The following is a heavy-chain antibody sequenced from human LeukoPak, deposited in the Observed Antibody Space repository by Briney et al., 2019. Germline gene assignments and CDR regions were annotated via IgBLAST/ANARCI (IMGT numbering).Heavy chain of an antibody. CDR3: AKDAVRGSGRINWFDS. J-gene: IGHJ5*01. CDR1: GFTFSSYA. Sequence: GGSLRLSCAAPGFTFSSYAMSWVRQAPGKGLEWVSAISGSGGSTYYADSVKGRFTISRDNSKNTLYLQMNSLRGEDTAAYYCAKDAVRGSGRINWFDSWGQGTLVTVSS. V-gene: IGHV3-23*01. D-gene: IGHD3-10*01. CDR2: ISGSGGST.